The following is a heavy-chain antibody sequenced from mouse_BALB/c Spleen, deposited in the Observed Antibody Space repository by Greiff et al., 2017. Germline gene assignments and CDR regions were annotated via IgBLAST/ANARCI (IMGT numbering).Heavy chain of an antibody. J-gene: IGHJ1*01. Sequence: DVKLVESGGGLVKPGGSLKLSCAASGFTFSSYAMSWVRQTPEKRLEWVASISSGGSTYYPDSVKGRFTISRDNARNILYLQMSSLRSEDTAMYYCARGGGSSHWYFDVWGAGTTVTVSS. CDR1: GFTFSSYA. V-gene: IGHV5-6-5*01. CDR3: ARGGGSSHWYFDV. D-gene: IGHD1-1*01. CDR2: ISSGGST.